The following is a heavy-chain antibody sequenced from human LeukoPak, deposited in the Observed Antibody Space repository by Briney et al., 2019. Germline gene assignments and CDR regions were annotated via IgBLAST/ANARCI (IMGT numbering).Heavy chain of an antibody. D-gene: IGHD2-15*01. CDR1: GYTFTSYA. Sequence: GASVTVSCKASGYTFTSYAMHWVRQAPGQRLEWMGWINAGNGNTKYSQKFQGRVTITRDTSARTAYMELSSLRSEDTAVYYCPTLYHCSGGSCYVYFQHWGQGTLVTVSS. CDR3: PTLYHCSGGSCYVYFQH. CDR2: INAGNGNT. V-gene: IGHV1-3*01. J-gene: IGHJ1*01.